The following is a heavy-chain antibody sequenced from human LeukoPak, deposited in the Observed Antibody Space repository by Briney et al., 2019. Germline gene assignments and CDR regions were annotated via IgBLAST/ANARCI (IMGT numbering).Heavy chain of an antibody. Sequence: SETLSLTCTVSGGSISSYYWSWIRQPPGKGLEWIGYIYYSGSTNYNPSLKSRVTISVDTSKNQFSLKLSSVTAADTAVYYRARVGGGGSHPGAFDIWGQGTMVTVSS. CDR3: ARVGGGGSHPGAFDI. CDR2: IYYSGST. J-gene: IGHJ3*02. D-gene: IGHD1-26*01. CDR1: GGSISSYY. V-gene: IGHV4-59*01.